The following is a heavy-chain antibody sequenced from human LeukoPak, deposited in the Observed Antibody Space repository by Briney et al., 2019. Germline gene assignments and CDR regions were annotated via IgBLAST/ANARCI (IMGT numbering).Heavy chain of an antibody. V-gene: IGHV4-39*01. CDR2: IYSSGNS. CDR1: GGSISSSSFY. CDR3: ASSRLRFLEWFRYYFDY. D-gene: IGHD3-3*01. J-gene: IGHJ4*02. Sequence: SETLSLTCTVSGGSISSSSFYWGWIRQPPGKGLEWIGSIYSSGNSYYNPSLKSRVTLSLDTSKNQFSLRLSSVTAADTAVYYCASSRLRFLEWFRYYFDYWGQGILVTVSS.